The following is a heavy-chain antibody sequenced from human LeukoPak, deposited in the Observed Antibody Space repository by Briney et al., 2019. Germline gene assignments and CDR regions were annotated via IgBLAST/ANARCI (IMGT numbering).Heavy chain of an antibody. D-gene: IGHD3-3*01. Sequence: SLSLACAASGFIFDMYAMHWVRQPAGKCLGWVSGIGWNSGSIGYADSVKGRFTISRDNTRNYLYIQMNSLRAEDTALYYCAKDMHPHITMFALGGMGVWGKGTTVTVSS. CDR1: GFIFDMYA. J-gene: IGHJ6*04. CDR3: AKDMHPHITMFALGGMGV. CDR2: IGWNSGSI. V-gene: IGHV3-9*01.